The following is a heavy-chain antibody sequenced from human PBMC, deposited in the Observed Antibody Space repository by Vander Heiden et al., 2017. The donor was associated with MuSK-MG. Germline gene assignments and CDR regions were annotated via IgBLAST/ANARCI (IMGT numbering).Heavy chain of an antibody. J-gene: IGHJ5*02. CDR1: GGTFSSYA. Sequence: QVQLVQSGAEVKKPGSSVTVSCKASGGTFSSYAISWVRQAPGQGLEWMGGIIPIFGTANYAQKVQGRVTITADESTSTAYMELSRMRSEDTAVYYCAIRGDSGSYDWFDPWGQGTLVTVSS. V-gene: IGHV1-69*01. CDR2: IIPIFGTA. CDR3: AIRGDSGSYDWFDP. D-gene: IGHD1-26*01.